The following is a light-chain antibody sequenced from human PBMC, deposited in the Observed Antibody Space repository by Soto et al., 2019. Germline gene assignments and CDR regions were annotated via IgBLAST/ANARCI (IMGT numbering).Light chain of an antibody. CDR1: QSVSSNY. Sequence: EIVLTQSPGTLSLSPGERATLSCRASQSVSSNYLAWYQQKPGQAPRLLIYGASSRATVIPDRFSGSGSGTDFTLTISRLEPEDVAVYDCQQYGSSPLTFGGGTKVEIK. V-gene: IGKV3-20*01. CDR2: GAS. CDR3: QQYGSSPLT. J-gene: IGKJ4*01.